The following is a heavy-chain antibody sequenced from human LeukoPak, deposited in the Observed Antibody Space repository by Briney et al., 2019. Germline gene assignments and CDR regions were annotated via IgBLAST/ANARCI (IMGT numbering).Heavy chain of an antibody. J-gene: IGHJ4*02. D-gene: IGHD3-22*01. CDR2: INPSGGST. Sequence: ASVKVSCKASGYTFTSYYMHWVRQAPGQGLEWMGIINPSGGSTSYAQKFQGRVTMTRDTSTSTVYMELSSLRSEDTAVYYCARANYYDNSGYSLYYFDYWGQGTLVTVSS. V-gene: IGHV1-46*01. CDR3: ARANYYDNSGYSLYYFDY. CDR1: GYTFTSYY.